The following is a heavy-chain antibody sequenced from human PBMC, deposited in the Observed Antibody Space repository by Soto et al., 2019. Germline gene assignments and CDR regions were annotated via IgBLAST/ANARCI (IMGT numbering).Heavy chain of an antibody. V-gene: IGHV3-74*01. Sequence: EVQLVESGGGLVQPGGSLRLSCAASGFTFSSYWMHWVRQAPGKGLEWVSRINSDGSSTSYADSVKGRFTISRDNAKNTLYLQMNSLRVEDTAVYYCAQGIAAVGFDYWGQGTLVTVSS. J-gene: IGHJ4*02. CDR1: GFTFSSYW. D-gene: IGHD6-13*01. CDR3: AQGIAAVGFDY. CDR2: INSDGSST.